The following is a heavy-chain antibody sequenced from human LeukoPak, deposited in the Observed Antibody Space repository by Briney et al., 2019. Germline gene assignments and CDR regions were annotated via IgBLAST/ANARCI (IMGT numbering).Heavy chain of an antibody. V-gene: IGHV4-30-4*01. CDR2: IYYSGST. CDR3: ARISLRSEGFDY. J-gene: IGHJ4*02. Sequence: PSQTLSLTCTVSGGSISSGDYYWSWIRQPPAKGLEWIGYIYYSGSTYYNPSLKSRVTISVDTSKNQFSLKLSSVTAADTAVYYCARISLRSEGFDYWGQGTLVTVSS. CDR1: GGSISSGDYY. D-gene: IGHD5-12*01.